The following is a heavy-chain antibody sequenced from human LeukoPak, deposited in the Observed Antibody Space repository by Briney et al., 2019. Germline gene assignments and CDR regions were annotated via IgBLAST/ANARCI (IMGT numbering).Heavy chain of an antibody. J-gene: IGHJ4*02. CDR1: GITFSSYG. Sequence: GGSLRLSCTASGITFSSYGMHWVRQAPGKGLEWVAFIRYDGSYKYYADSVKGRFTISRDNSKNTLYLQMNSLRADDTAVYYCAKDSPVNYDILTGYIDYWGQGILVTVSS. CDR2: IRYDGSYK. D-gene: IGHD3-9*01. V-gene: IGHV3-30*02. CDR3: AKDSPVNYDILTGYIDY.